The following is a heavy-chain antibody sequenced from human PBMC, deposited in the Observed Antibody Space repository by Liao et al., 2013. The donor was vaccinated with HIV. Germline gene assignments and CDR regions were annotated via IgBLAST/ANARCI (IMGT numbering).Heavy chain of an antibody. D-gene: IGHD4-17*01. CDR2: VYRSGTT. CDR3: ARGGTTVTTSGYFDF. V-gene: IGHV4-61*02. J-gene: IGHJ4*02. Sequence: QVQLQESGPGLVKPSQTLSLTCAVSGGSFSSGSHYWSWIRQPAGKGLEWIGRVYRSGTTSYNPSLRSRVTISIDTSKNQLSLRLSSVTAADTAVYYCARGGTTVTTSGYFDFWGQGTLVTVSS. CDR1: GGSFSSGSHY.